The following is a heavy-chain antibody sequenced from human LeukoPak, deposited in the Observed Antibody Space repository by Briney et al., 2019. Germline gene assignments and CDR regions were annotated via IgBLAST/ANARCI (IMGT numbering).Heavy chain of an antibody. D-gene: IGHD3-3*01. Sequence: SETLSLTCTVSGGSISSGSYYWSWIRQPAGKGLEWIGRIYTSGSTNYNPSLKSRVTISVDTSKNQFSLKLSSVTAADTAVYYCARDNTDFWSGYSDVWGKGTTVTVSS. CDR2: IYTSGST. CDR3: ARDNTDFWSGYSDV. V-gene: IGHV4-61*02. J-gene: IGHJ6*04. CDR1: GGSISSGSYY.